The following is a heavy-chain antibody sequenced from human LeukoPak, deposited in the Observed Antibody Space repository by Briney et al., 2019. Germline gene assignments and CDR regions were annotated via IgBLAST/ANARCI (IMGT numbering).Heavy chain of an antibody. J-gene: IGHJ5*02. Sequence: SETLSLTCTVSGGSISSGGYYWSWIRQHPGTGLEWIGYIYYSGSTYYNPSLKSRVTISVDTSKNQFSLKLSSVTAADTAVYYCARGPWMPYYDFWSGYYNWFDPWGQGTLVTVSS. CDR2: IYYSGST. CDR3: ARGPWMPYYDFWSGYYNWFDP. D-gene: IGHD3-3*01. CDR1: GGSISSGGYY. V-gene: IGHV4-31*03.